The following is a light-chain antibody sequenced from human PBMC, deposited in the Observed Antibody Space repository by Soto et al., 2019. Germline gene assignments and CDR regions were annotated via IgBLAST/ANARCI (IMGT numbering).Light chain of an antibody. V-gene: IGKV3-20*01. J-gene: IGKJ1*01. CDR2: GAS. CDR3: QQYGSSPGT. CDR1: QSVSSSY. Sequence: EIVLTQSPGTLSLSPGARATLSCRASQSVSSSYLAWYQQKPGQAPKLLIFGASIRATDIPDRFSGSGSGTDFTLTISRLEPEDFAVYYCQQYGSSPGTFGQGTKVDIK.